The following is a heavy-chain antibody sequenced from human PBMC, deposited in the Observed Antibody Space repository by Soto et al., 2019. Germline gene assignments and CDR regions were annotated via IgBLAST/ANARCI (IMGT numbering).Heavy chain of an antibody. CDR2: ISAYNGNT. V-gene: IGHV1-18*04. CDR1: VYTLTSYG. J-gene: IGHJ6*02. D-gene: IGHD6-6*01. CDR3: ASGRSGRSSPGFYYYYGMDF. Sequence: SAKAACKASVYTLTSYGISSVRQAPGQGLEWMGWISAYNGNTNYAQRLQGRVTMTPDTSTSTAYMELRSLRSDDTAVYYCASGRSGRSSPGFYYYYGMDFWGRGTTGIVSS.